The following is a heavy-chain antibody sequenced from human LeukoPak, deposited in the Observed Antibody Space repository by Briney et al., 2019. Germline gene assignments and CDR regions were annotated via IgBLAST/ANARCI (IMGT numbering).Heavy chain of an antibody. CDR2: ISNSGGST. CDR3: AREAGWSGVRAYYFDY. V-gene: IGHV3-64*01. CDR1: GFIFSRYG. J-gene: IGHJ4*02. D-gene: IGHD3-3*01. Sequence: PGGSLRLSCVASGFIFSRYGMHWVRQAPGKGLEYVSAISNSGGSTYYANSVKGRFTISRDNSKNTLYLHMNSLRVEDTAVYCCAREAGWSGVRAYYFDYWGQGTLVTVSS.